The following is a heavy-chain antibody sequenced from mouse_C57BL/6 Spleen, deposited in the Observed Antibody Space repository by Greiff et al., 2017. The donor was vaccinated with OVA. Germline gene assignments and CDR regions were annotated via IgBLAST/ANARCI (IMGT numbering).Heavy chain of an antibody. CDR2: IYPGSGST. Sequence: QVQLKQPGAELVKPGASVKMSCKASGYTFTSYWITWVKQRPGQGLEWIGDIYPGSGSTNYNEKFKSKATLTVDTSSSTAYMQLSSLTSEDSAVYYCARRNYYDYDRYFDVWGTGTTVTVSS. CDR1: GYTFTSYW. CDR3: ARRNYYDYDRYFDV. V-gene: IGHV1-55*01. J-gene: IGHJ1*03. D-gene: IGHD2-4*01.